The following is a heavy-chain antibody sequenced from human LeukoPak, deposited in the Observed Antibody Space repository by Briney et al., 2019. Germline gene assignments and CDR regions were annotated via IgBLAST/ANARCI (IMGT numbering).Heavy chain of an antibody. CDR3: AREVTMVRGVRRTSFDY. V-gene: IGHV4-39*07. CDR2: IYYSGGT. J-gene: IGHJ4*02. D-gene: IGHD3-10*01. CDR1: GGSISSSSYY. Sequence: PSETLSLTCTVSGGSISSSSYYWGWIRQPPGKGLEWIGSIYYSGGTYYNPSLKSRVTISVDTSKNQFSLKLSSVTAADTAVYYCAREVTMVRGVRRTSFDYWGQGTLVTVSS.